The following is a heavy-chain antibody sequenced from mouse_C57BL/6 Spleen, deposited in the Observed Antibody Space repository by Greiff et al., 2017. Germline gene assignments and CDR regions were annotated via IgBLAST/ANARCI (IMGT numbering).Heavy chain of an antibody. CDR2: IYPGDGDT. CDR3: ARGATAQAHVDY. Sequence: QVQLQQSGAELVKPGASVKISCKASGYAFSSYWMNWVKQRPGKGLEWIGQIYPGDGDTNYNGKFKGKATLTADKSSSTAYMQLSSLTSEDSAVYFCARGATAQAHVDYWGQGTTLTVSS. CDR1: GYAFSSYW. J-gene: IGHJ2*01. V-gene: IGHV1-80*01. D-gene: IGHD3-2*02.